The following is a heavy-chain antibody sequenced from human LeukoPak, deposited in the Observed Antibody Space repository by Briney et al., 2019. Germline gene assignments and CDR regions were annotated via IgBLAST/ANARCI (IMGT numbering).Heavy chain of an antibody. CDR3: ASWDTAMVTFY. Sequence: SVKVSCKASGGTFSSYAISWVRQAPGQGLEWMGRIIPILGIASYAQKFQGRVTITADKSTSTAYMELSSLRSEDTAVYYCASWDTAMVTFYWGQGTLVTVSS. J-gene: IGHJ4*02. CDR1: GGTFSSYA. CDR2: IIPILGIA. D-gene: IGHD5-18*01. V-gene: IGHV1-69*04.